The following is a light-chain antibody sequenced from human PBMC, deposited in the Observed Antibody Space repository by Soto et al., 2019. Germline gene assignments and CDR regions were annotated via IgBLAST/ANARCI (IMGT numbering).Light chain of an antibody. Sequence: QSVLTQPASVSGSPGQSITISCTGTSSDFNSYNYVSWYQQHPGKAPKLMIYEVSTRPSGISNRFSGSKSGNTASLTISGLQAEDEADYYCSSYTSSRTPVLFGGGTKVTVL. J-gene: IGLJ3*02. CDR1: SSDFNSYNY. V-gene: IGLV2-14*01. CDR2: EVS. CDR3: SSYTSSRTPVL.